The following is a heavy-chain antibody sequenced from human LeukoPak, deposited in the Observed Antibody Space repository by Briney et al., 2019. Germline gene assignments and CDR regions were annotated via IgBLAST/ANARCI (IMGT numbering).Heavy chain of an antibody. CDR1: GFTFSSYG. CDR2: IRYDGSNK. D-gene: IGHD3-10*01. Sequence: GGSLRLSCAASGFTFSSYGMHWVRQAPGKGLEWVAFIRYDGSNKYYADSVKGRFTISRDDSKNTLYLQMNSLRAEDTAVYYCAKDSAAMVRGVIRYYYYYMDVWGKGTTVTISS. J-gene: IGHJ6*03. V-gene: IGHV3-30*02. CDR3: AKDSAAMVRGVIRYYYYYMDV.